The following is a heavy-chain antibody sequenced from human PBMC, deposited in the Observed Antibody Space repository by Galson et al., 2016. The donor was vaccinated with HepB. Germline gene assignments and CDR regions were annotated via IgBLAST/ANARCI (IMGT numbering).Heavy chain of an antibody. V-gene: IGHV3-23*01. CDR3: AKEGSFFGVIITPFVY. Sequence: SLRLSCAASGFSVGSYAMSWVRQAPGEGLEWVSTISVIGGSTYYGDSVKGRFTISRDNSNNTLFLQMNSLRVEDTAVYYCAKEGSFFGVIITPFVYWGQGTPVTVSS. J-gene: IGHJ4*02. D-gene: IGHD3-3*01. CDR2: ISVIGGST. CDR1: GFSVGSYA.